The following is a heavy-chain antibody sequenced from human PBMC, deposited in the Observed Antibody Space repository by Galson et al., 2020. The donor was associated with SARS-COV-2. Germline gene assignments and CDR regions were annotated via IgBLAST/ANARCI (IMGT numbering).Heavy chain of an antibody. CDR2: IHNSGTT. CDR1: GDSVINNW. Sequence: SETLSLTCAVSGDSVINNWWSWVRQPPAKGLEWIGEIHNSGTTNYNPSLRSRVSMSLDTAKNQFSLQLTSVTAADTAVYYCALGNDYTWETWGPGTLVTVSS. CDR3: ALGNDYTWET. D-gene: IGHD5-12*01. V-gene: IGHV4-4*02. J-gene: IGHJ4*02.